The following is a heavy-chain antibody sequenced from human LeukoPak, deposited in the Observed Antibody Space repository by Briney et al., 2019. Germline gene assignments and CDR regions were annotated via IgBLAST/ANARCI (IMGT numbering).Heavy chain of an antibody. Sequence: GGSLRLSCAASGFTFSSYGMHRVRQTPGKGLEWVAVIWYDGSNKYYADSVKGRFTISRDNSKNTLYLQMNSLRAEDTAVYYCAKDRAIFGVVRGAVEYYFDYWGQGTLVTVSS. CDR1: GFTFSSYG. J-gene: IGHJ4*02. V-gene: IGHV3-33*06. CDR3: AKDRAIFGVVRGAVEYYFDY. D-gene: IGHD3-3*01. CDR2: IWYDGSNK.